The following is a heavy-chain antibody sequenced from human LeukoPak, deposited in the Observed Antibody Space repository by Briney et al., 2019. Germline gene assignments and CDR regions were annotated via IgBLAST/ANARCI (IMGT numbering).Heavy chain of an antibody. D-gene: IGHD1-26*01. V-gene: IGHV3-33*06. J-gene: IGHJ4*02. CDR3: AKDKWEERGNYYHYFDY. CDR2: IWYDGSRR. CDR1: GFSFDSHI. Sequence: GGSLRLSCAASGFSFDSHIMHWVLQAPGKGLEWVAGIWYDGSRRHYGDSAEGRFSVSRDNSRNTLDLQMNSLTAEDTAVYYCAKDKWEERGNYYHYFDYWGQGILVTVSS.